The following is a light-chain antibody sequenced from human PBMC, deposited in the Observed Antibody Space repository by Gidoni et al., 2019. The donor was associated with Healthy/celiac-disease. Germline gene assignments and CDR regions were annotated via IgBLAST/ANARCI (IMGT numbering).Light chain of an antibody. V-gene: IGLV2-11*01. Sequence: QSALTQPRSVSGSPGQSVTISCTGTSSAVGVYNYVSWYQPHPGKAPKLMIYDVSQRPSGVPDRFSGSKSGNTASMTISGLQAEDEADYYCCSYAGSYTFGVVFGGGTKLTVL. CDR2: DVS. CDR3: CSYAGSYTFGVV. CDR1: SSAVGVYNY. J-gene: IGLJ2*01.